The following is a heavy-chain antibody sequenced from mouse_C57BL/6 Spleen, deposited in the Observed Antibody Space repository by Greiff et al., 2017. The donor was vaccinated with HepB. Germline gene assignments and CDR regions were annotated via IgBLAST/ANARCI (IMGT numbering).Heavy chain of an antibody. D-gene: IGHD2-1*01. CDR2: ILPGSGST. J-gene: IGHJ1*03. CDR3: ARGVSLDGNYFWYFDV. Sequence: QVQLQQSGAELMKPGASVKLSCKATGYTFTGYWIEWVKQRPGHGLEWIGEILPGSGSTNYNEKFKGKATFTADTSSNTAYMQLSSLTTEDSAIYYCARGVSLDGNYFWYFDVWGTGTTVTVSS. CDR1: GYTFTGYW. V-gene: IGHV1-9*01.